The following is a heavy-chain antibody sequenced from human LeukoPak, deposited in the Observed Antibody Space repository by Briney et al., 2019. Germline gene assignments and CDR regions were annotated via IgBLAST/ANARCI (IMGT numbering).Heavy chain of an antibody. CDR1: GFTFTSYT. J-gene: IGHJ4*02. V-gene: IGHV3-23*01. CDR2: IGNNGGGI. D-gene: IGHD7-27*01. Sequence: GGSLRLSCAASGFTFTSYTMYWVRQAPGKGLEWVSIIGNNGGGILYADSVRGRFTISRDNSKNTLYLQMTNLRVDDTALYYCAIDPNWETHNWGQGVLVTVSS. CDR3: AIDPNWETHN.